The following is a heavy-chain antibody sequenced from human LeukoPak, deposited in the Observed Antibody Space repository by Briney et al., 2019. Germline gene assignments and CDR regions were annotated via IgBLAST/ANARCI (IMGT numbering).Heavy chain of an antibody. CDR3: ARGIAAHSYGDY. V-gene: IGHV1-69*04. D-gene: IGHD6-13*01. CDR2: IIPILGIA. Sequence: GASVKVSFKASGGTFSIYAISWVRQAPGQGLEWMGRIIPILGIANYAQKFQGRVTITADKSTSTAYMELSSLRSEDTAVYYCARGIAAHSYGDYWGQGTLVTVSS. CDR1: GGTFSIYA. J-gene: IGHJ4*02.